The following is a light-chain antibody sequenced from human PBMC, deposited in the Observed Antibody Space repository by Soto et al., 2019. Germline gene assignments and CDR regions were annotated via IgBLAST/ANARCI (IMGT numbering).Light chain of an antibody. V-gene: IGLV2-14*01. J-gene: IGLJ1*01. CDR2: EVD. Sequence: QSALIQPASVSGSPGQSFTISCTGTSSDVGGSNYVAWYQHHPHRAPKLLIYEVDYRPSGVSNRFSGSKSGNTASLTISGLQAEDEADDYCSSYTSSNTLEVFGFGTKLTVL. CDR3: SSYTSSNTLEV. CDR1: SSDVGGSNY.